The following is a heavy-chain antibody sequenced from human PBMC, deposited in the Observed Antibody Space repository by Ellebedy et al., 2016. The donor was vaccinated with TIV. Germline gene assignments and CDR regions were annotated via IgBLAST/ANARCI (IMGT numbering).Heavy chain of an antibody. Sequence: PGGSLRLSCEASGYDFFTYWIAWVRQMPGKGLEWMGIIYPGDSDVIYSPSFQGQVSISADTSINTAYLEWSSLKASDSATYFCARRDDEWALAHWGQGTLVNVSS. CDR1: GYDFFTYW. V-gene: IGHV5-51*01. J-gene: IGHJ4*02. CDR3: ARRDDEWALAH. D-gene: IGHD1-1*01. CDR2: IYPGDSDV.